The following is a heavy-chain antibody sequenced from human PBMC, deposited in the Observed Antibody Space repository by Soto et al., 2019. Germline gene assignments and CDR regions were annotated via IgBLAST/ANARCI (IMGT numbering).Heavy chain of an antibody. CDR3: AASGRDVRLYDYTAPEGLEI. CDR1: GGTFSNFA. J-gene: IGHJ3*02. CDR2: IIPLFNVA. Sequence: QVQLVQSGPEVKKPGSSVKVSCEASGGTFSNFAVNWVRQAPGQGLEWVGGIIPLFNVAKYAQKFEGRVTIGADNSTSASFMDLSSLRSDDPAVYYCAASGRDVRLYDYTAPEGLEILCQGTRVTVSS. D-gene: IGHD4-4*01. V-gene: IGHV1-69*17.